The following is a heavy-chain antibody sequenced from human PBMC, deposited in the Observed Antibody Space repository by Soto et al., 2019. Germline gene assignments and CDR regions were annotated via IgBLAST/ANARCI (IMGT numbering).Heavy chain of an antibody. J-gene: IGHJ6*02. Sequence: PSETLSLTCTVTGVSVSSAGYYWTWIRQHPGKGLEWIGYISYSGSTYYNPSLKSRVTISVDTSKSQFSLKLNSVTAADTAVYYCARFVNYYYYGMDVWGQGTTVPSP. V-gene: IGHV4-31*03. CDR2: ISYSGST. CDR3: ARFVNYYYYGMDV. D-gene: IGHD2-21*01. CDR1: GVSVSSAGYY.